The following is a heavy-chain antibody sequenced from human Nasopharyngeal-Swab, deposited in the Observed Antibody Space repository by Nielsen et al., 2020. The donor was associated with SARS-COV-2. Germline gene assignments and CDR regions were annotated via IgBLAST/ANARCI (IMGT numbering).Heavy chain of an antibody. CDR2: IYYSWST. D-gene: IGHD3-3*01. CDR1: GGSISSYY. V-gene: IGHV4-59*01. Sequence: SETLSLTCTVSGGSISSYYWSWIRQPPGKGLELIGYIYYSWSTNYNPSLKSRVTISVDTSKNQFSLKLSSVTAADTAVYYCARILTIFGVVASYYFDYWGQGTLVTVSS. CDR3: ARILTIFGVVASYYFDY. J-gene: IGHJ4*02.